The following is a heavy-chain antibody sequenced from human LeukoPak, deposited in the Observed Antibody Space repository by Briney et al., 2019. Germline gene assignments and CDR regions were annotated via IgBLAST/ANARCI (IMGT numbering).Heavy chain of an antibody. CDR2: ISYDGSNK. CDR1: GFTFSSYA. D-gene: IGHD2-15*01. CDR3: ASGRSEIDY. J-gene: IGHJ4*02. V-gene: IGHV3-30*04. Sequence: PGGSLRLSCAASGFTFSSYAMHWVRQAPGKGLEWVAVISYDGSNKYYADSVKGRFTISRDNSKNTLYLQMNSLRAEDTAVYYCASGRSEIDYWGQGTLVTVSS.